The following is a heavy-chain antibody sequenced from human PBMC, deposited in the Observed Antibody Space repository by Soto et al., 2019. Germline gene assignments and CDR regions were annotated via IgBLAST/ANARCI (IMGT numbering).Heavy chain of an antibody. D-gene: IGHD3-10*01. J-gene: IGHJ5*02. CDR1: GFSLSTSGVG. CDR2: IYWDDDK. CDR3: AHRLGPSSGVRPASLWGKQQVTRGKDWFDP. V-gene: IGHV2-5*02. Sequence: QITLKESGPTLVKPTQTLTLTCTFSGFSLSTSGVGVGWIRQPPGKALEWLALIYWDDDKRYSPSLKSRLAITKDTSKNQVVLTMTNMDPVDTATYYCAHRLGPSSGVRPASLWGKQQVTRGKDWFDPWGQGTLVTVSS.